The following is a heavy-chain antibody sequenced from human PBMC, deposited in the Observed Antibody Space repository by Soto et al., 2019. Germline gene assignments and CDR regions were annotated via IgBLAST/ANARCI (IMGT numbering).Heavy chain of an antibody. CDR3: ARLNTNPDY. Sequence: QVQLQESDPGLVKPSETLSLTCTVSGGSISSYYWSWIRQPPGKGLEWIGYIYYSGSTNYNPSLKSRVTISVDTSKNQFSLKLSSVTAADTAVYYCARLNTNPDYWGQGTLVTVSS. V-gene: IGHV4-59*08. CDR1: GGSISSYY. CDR2: IYYSGST. D-gene: IGHD1-1*01. J-gene: IGHJ4*02.